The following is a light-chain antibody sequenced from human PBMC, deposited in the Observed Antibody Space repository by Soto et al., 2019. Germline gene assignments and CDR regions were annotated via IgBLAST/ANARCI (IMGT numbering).Light chain of an antibody. CDR1: SSDVGAYNS. Sequence: QFALAQPASVSGSPGQSITISCTGTSSDVGAYNSVSWYQQHPGTAPKLIIYDVSNRPSGVSNRFSGSKSGSTASLTISGLQAEDEADYYCSAYTTSIALYVFGAGTKVTVL. CDR2: DVS. J-gene: IGLJ1*01. V-gene: IGLV2-14*03. CDR3: SAYTTSIALYV.